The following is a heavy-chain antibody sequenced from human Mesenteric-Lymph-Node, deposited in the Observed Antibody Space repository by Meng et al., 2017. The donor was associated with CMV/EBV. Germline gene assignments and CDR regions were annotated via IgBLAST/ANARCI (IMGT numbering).Heavy chain of an antibody. V-gene: IGHV3-21*01. CDR2: ISNSSSYI. Sequence: TFSSYSMNWVRQAPGKGLEWVSSISNSSSYIYYADSVKGRFTISRDNAKDSLYLHMNSLTAEDTAVYYCARATTGGLLIVVDFYYFDFWGQGTLVTVSS. D-gene: IGHD3-22*01. CDR3: ARATTGGLLIVVDFYYFDF. CDR1: TFSSYS. J-gene: IGHJ4*02.